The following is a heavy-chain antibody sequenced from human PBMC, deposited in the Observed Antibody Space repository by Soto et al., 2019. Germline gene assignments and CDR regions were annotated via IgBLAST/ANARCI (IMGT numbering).Heavy chain of an antibody. V-gene: IGHV3-48*03. CDR2: INSGGSLI. J-gene: IGHJ4*02. CDR3: AREAAYGQSATIVGDF. Sequence: EVQLVESGGVWVQPGGSLRLSCVGSGFLVNEYEINWVRQSPGKGREWIAYINSGGSLIYYAASVKGRLTISRDNYKASVYLRMNSLRADDTSLYYCAREAAYGQSATIVGDFWGQGTLVTVSS. D-gene: IGHD3-10*01. CDR1: GFLVNEYE.